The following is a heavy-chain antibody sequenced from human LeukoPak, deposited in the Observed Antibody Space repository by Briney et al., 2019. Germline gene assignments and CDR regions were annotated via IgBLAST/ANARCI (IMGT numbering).Heavy chain of an antibody. CDR3: AKDFSRVGAGLDY. CDR2: ISWNRGSI. D-gene: IGHD6-13*01. V-gene: IGHV3-9*03. J-gene: IGHJ4*02. Sequence: GRSLRLSCAASVFTFDDYAIHWVRQAPGKGLEGVSGISWNRGSIGYAVSVKGRFTICRDNAKNSLYLQMNSLRAEDMALYYCAKDFSRVGAGLDYWGQGTLVTVSS. CDR1: VFTFDDYA.